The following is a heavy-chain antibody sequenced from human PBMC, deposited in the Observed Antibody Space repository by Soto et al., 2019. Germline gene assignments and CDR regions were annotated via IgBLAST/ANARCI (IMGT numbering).Heavy chain of an antibody. Sequence: SETLSLTCTVSGGSISSYYWSWIRQPPGKGLEWIGYIYYSGSTNYNPSLKSRVTISVDTSKNQFSLKLSSVTAADTAVYYCARDRRVGATSVPWYFDYWGQGTLVTVSS. CDR2: IYYSGST. CDR3: ARDRRVGATSVPWYFDY. CDR1: GGSISSYY. J-gene: IGHJ4*02. V-gene: IGHV4-59*01. D-gene: IGHD1-26*01.